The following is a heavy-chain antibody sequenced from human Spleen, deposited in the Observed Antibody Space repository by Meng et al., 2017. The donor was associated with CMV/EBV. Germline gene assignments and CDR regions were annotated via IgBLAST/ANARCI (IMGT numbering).Heavy chain of an antibody. J-gene: IGHJ6*02. Sequence: GGSLRLSCAASGFTFSSYAMHWVRQAPGKGLEWVALISYDGNNKYYADSVKGRFPISRDNSKNTLCLQMNSLRAEDTAVYYCARGKGGGYDYYYGMDVWGQGTTVTVSS. CDR2: ISYDGNNK. D-gene: IGHD3-16*01. CDR1: GFTFSSYA. V-gene: IGHV3-30-3*01. CDR3: ARGKGGGYDYYYGMDV.